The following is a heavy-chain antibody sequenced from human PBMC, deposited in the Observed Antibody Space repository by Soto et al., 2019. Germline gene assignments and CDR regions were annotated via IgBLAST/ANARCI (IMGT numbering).Heavy chain of an antibody. CDR1: GYTFTSYA. CDR3: ARDRGPSSGYYPYWFDP. CDR2: INAGNGNT. J-gene: IGHJ5*02. Sequence: ASVKVSCKASGYTFTSYARHWVCQAPGQRLEWMGWINAGNGNTKYSQKFQGRVTITRDTSASTAYMELSSLRSEDTAVYYCARDRGPSSGYYPYWFDPRGQGTLVTVS. D-gene: IGHD3-22*01. V-gene: IGHV1-3*01.